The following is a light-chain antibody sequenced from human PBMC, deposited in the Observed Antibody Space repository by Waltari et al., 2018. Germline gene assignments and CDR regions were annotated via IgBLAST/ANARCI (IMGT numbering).Light chain of an antibody. CDR2: AVT. CDR3: SSYTTSGTLI. Sequence: QSALTQPASVSGSPGQSITISCTGTISAFGPYNYVPWYQQHPAKPPQLIIYAVTKRPSGVSNRFSGSKSGTTASLTISGLQAEDEADFYCSSYTTSGTLIFGGGTKLTVL. V-gene: IGLV2-14*03. CDR1: ISAFGPYNY. J-gene: IGLJ2*01.